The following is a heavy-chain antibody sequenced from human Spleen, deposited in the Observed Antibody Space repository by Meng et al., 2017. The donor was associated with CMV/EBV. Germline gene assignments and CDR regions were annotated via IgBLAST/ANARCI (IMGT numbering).Heavy chain of an antibody. V-gene: IGHV1-2*02. CDR2: IDPNRGDT. J-gene: IGHJ4*02. Sequence: ASVKVSCKASGYSVNDYQINWVRQAPGQGLEWMGWIDPNRGDTNYAQQFQGRVTLTRDTSINTGYMELTRLTSDDTAVYYCARDNNWGPDYWGQGTLVTVSS. CDR1: GYSVNDYQ. D-gene: IGHD7-27*01. CDR3: ARDNNWGPDY.